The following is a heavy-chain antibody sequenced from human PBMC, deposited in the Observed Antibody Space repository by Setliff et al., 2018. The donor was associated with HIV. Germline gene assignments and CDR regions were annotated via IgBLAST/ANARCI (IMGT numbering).Heavy chain of an antibody. CDR3: ARGRVIAVVPDYYMDV. CDR2: IYYSGST. V-gene: IGHV4-59*01. J-gene: IGHJ6*03. CDR1: GGSISSYH. D-gene: IGHD2-2*01. Sequence: SETLSLTCTVSGGSISSYHWSWIRQPPGKGLEWIGYIYYSGSTNYNPSLKSRVTISVDTSKNQFSLKLSSVTAADTAVYYCARGRVIAVVPDYYMDVWGKGTTVTAP.